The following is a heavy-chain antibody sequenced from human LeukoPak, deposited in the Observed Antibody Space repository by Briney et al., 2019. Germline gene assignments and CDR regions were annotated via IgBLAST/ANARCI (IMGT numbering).Heavy chain of an antibody. CDR2: IWYDGSNK. J-gene: IGHJ4*02. D-gene: IGHD3-22*01. V-gene: IGHV3-33*06. CDR1: GFTFSSYG. Sequence: GRSLRLSCAASGFTFSSYGMHWFRQAPGKGLEWVAVIWYDGSNKYYADSVKGRFTISRDNSKNTLYLQMNSLRAEDTAVYYCAKDEVLYDSSGYPDYWGQGTLVTVSS. CDR3: AKDEVLYDSSGYPDY.